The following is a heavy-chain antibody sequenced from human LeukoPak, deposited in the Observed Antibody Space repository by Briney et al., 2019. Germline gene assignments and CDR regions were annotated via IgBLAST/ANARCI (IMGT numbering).Heavy chain of an antibody. CDR1: GFTFSSYW. Sequence: RPGGSLRLSCAASGFTFSSYWMSWVRQAPGKGLEWVANIKQDGSEKYYVDSVKGRFTISRDNAKNSLYLQMNSLRAEDTAVYYCARLAPLGELSSFDYWGQGTLVTVSS. CDR2: IKQDGSEK. V-gene: IGHV3-7*01. CDR3: ARLAPLGELSSFDY. J-gene: IGHJ4*02. D-gene: IGHD3-16*02.